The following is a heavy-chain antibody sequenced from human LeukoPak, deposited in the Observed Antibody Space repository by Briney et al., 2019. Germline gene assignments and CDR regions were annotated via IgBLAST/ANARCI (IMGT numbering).Heavy chain of an antibody. CDR1: GFTFRNYW. J-gene: IGHJ6*02. CDR3: AREAITMLRGVIIGYGMDV. D-gene: IGHD3-10*01. CDR2: INTDSSST. Sequence: GGSLRLSCSASGFTFRNYWMHWVRQAPGKGLMWVSRINTDSSSTTYADSVKGRFTISRDNAKNSLYLQMNSLRAEDTAMYYCAREAITMLRGVIIGYGMDVWGQGTTVTVSS. V-gene: IGHV3-74*01.